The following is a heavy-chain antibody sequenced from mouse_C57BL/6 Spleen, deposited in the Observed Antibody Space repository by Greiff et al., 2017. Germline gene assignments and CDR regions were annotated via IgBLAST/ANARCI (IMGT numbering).Heavy chain of an antibody. J-gene: IGHJ3*01. D-gene: IGHD2-4*01. CDR3: ARKIYYDYAWFAY. Sequence: VQLQQSGPELVKPGASVKISCKASGYTFTDYYMNWVKQSHGKGLEWIGDINPNNGGTSYNQKFKGKATLTVDKSSSTAYMELRSLTSEDSAVYYCARKIYYDYAWFAYWGQGTLVTVSA. CDR1: GYTFTDYY. V-gene: IGHV1-26*01. CDR2: INPNNGGT.